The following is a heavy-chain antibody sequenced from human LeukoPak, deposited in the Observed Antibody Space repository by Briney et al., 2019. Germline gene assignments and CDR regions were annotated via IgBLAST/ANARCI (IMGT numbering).Heavy chain of an antibody. CDR3: ARGGYSSSWYVGLSAFDI. D-gene: IGHD6-13*01. CDR1: GGSFSGYY. Sequence: RPSETLSLTCAVYGGSFSGYYWSWIRQPPGKGLEWIGEINHSGSTNYNPSLKSRVTISVDTSKNQFSLKLSSVTAADTAVYDCARGGYSSSWYVGLSAFDIWGQGTMVTVSS. V-gene: IGHV4-34*01. CDR2: INHSGST. J-gene: IGHJ3*02.